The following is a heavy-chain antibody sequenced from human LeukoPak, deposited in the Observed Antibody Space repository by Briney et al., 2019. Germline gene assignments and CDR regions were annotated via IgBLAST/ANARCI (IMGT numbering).Heavy chain of an antibody. V-gene: IGHV4-34*01. CDR1: GGSFSGYY. D-gene: IGHD3-9*01. Sequence: PETLSLTCAVYGGSFSGYYWSWIRQPPGKGLEWIGEINHSGSTNYNPSLKSRVTISVDTSKNQFSLKLSSVTAADTAVYYCARREDYDILTGYEAHPGWFDPWGQGTLVTVSS. CDR2: INHSGST. CDR3: ARREDYDILTGYEAHPGWFDP. J-gene: IGHJ5*02.